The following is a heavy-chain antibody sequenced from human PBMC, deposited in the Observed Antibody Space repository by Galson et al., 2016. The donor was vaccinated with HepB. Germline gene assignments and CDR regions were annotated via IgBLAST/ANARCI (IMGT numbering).Heavy chain of an antibody. CDR2: ISYDGSNT. D-gene: IGHD2/OR15-2a*01. CDR1: EFTFIDYP. V-gene: IGHV3-30-3*01. CDR3: AKATNPAVYAPHD. J-gene: IGHJ4*02. Sequence: SLRLSCAASEFTFIDYPMHWVRQAPGKGLEWVAVISYDGSNTYYADSVKVRFTISRDNSENTVYLQINSLRAEDTAVYYCAKATNPAVYAPHDWGQGTLVSVSS.